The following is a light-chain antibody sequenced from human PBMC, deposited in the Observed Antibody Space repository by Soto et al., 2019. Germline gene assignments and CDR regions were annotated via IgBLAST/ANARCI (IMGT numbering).Light chain of an antibody. V-gene: IGKV3-11*01. CDR1: QSVSSY. CDR3: LQRSNWPLT. CDR2: DAS. Sequence: EIVLTQSPATLSLSPGERATLSCRASQSVSSYLAWYQQKPGQAPRLLIYDASNRATGIPDRFNGSGSGTDFTLTISSLEPEDFAVFYCLQRSNWPLTFGGGTKVDIK. J-gene: IGKJ4*01.